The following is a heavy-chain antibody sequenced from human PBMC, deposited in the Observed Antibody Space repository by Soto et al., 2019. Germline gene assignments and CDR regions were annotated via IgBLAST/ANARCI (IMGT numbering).Heavy chain of an antibody. V-gene: IGHV3-11*06. CDR1: GFTFSDYY. CDR3: ARDVSHAVGAFDI. CDR2: ISSSSSYT. Sequence: QVQLVESGGGLVKPGGSLRLSCAASGFTFSDYYMSWIRQAPGKGLEWVSNISSSSSYTNYADSVKGRFTISRDNAKKSLYLQMNSLRAEDTAVYYCARDVSHAVGAFDIWGQGTMVTVSS. J-gene: IGHJ3*02.